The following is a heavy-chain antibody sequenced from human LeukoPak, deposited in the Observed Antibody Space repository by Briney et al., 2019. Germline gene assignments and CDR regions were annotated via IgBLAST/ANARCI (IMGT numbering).Heavy chain of an antibody. D-gene: IGHD3-10*01. CDR2: IYHSGSA. CDR1: GGSISSYY. CDR3: ARGGGFGSPPGY. Sequence: SETLSLTCTVSGGSISSYYWSWIRQPPGKGLEWIGYIYHSGSANYNPSLKSRVAISVDTSKNQFSLKLSSVTPADTAVYYCARGGGFGSPPGYWGQGTLVTVSS. V-gene: IGHV4-59*01. J-gene: IGHJ4*02.